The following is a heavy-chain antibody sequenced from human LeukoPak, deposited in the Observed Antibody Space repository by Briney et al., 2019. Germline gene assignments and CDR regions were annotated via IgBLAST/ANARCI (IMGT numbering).Heavy chain of an antibody. Sequence: VASVKVSCKASGYTFTGYYMHWVRQAPGQGLEWMGWINPNSGGTNYAQKFQGWVTMTRDTSISTAYMELSRLRSDDTAVYYCASGARVYCGGDCYSASDYWGQGTLVTVSS. J-gene: IGHJ4*02. CDR3: ASGARVYCGGDCYSASDY. CDR2: INPNSGGT. V-gene: IGHV1-2*04. CDR1: GYTFTGYY. D-gene: IGHD2-21*02.